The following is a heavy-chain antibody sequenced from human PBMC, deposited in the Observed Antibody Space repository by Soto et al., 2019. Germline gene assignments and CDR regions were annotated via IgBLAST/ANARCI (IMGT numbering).Heavy chain of an antibody. CDR3: ARVFRVTPLYYFDY. J-gene: IGHJ4*02. V-gene: IGHV4-34*01. CDR1: GGSFSGYY. Sequence: SETLSLTCAVYGGSFSGYYWSWIRQPPGKGLEWIGEINHSGSTNYNPSLKSRVTISVDTSKNQFSLKLSSVTAADTAVYYCARVFRVTPLYYFDYWGQGTLVTVSS. CDR2: INHSGST.